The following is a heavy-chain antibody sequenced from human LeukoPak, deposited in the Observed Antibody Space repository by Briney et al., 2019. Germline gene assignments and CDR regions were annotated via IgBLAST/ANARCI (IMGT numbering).Heavy chain of an antibody. CDR2: IYYSGST. CDR1: GGSISSHY. Sequence: PSETLSLTCTVSGGSISSHYWSWIRQPPGKGLEWIGYIYYSGSTNYNPSLKSRVTISVDTSKNQFSLKLSSVTAADTAVYYCARVEYDFWSGYNYYYYMDVWGKGTTVTVSS. V-gene: IGHV4-59*11. CDR3: ARVEYDFWSGYNYYYYMDV. D-gene: IGHD3-3*01. J-gene: IGHJ6*03.